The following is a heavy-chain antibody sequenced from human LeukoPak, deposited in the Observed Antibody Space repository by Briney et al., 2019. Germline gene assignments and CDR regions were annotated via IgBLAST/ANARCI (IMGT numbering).Heavy chain of an antibody. CDR3: AKDRSSGWYYFDY. CDR2: IGTAGDT. Sequence: PGGSLRLSCAASGFTFSSYDMHWVRQATGKGLEWVSAIGTAGDTYYPGSVKGRFTISRDNSKNTLYLQMNSLRAEDTAVYYCAKDRSSGWYYFDYWGQGTLVTVSS. D-gene: IGHD6-19*01. J-gene: IGHJ4*02. CDR1: GFTFSSYD. V-gene: IGHV3-13*01.